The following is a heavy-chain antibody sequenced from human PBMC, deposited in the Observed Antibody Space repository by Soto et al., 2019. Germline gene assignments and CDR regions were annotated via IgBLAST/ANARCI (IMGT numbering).Heavy chain of an antibody. CDR3: TRGTRPSSVGTGAF. CDR1: GFTFSMYW. CDR2: ISDDGSRA. D-gene: IGHD3-10*01. V-gene: IGHV3-74*01. Sequence: HPGGSLRLSCTASGFTFSMYWMHWVRQVPGKGPEWVSRISDDGSRADYADSVKGRFTISRDNAKNTLYLEMHVLRADDTAVYYCTRGTRPSSVGTGAFWGQGTPVPVSS. J-gene: IGHJ4*02.